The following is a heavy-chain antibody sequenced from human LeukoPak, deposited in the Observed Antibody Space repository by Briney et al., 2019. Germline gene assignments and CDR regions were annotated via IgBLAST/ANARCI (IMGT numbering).Heavy chain of an antibody. CDR2: IYSGGST. V-gene: IGHV3-66*01. CDR3: ARGLDWFDS. CDR1: GFTVSSKY. J-gene: IGHJ5*01. Sequence: PGGSLRLSCAASGFTVSSKYKSWVRQAPGKGLEWVSVIYSGGSTYYADSVKGRFIISRDSSRNTLHLQMNSLRAEDMAVYFCARGLDWFDSWGQGTLVTVSS.